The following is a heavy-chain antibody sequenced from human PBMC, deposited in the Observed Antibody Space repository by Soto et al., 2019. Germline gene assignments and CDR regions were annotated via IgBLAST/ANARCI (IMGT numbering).Heavy chain of an antibody. CDR1: GGSVSDKTYY. J-gene: IGHJ6*02. CDR3: ARVTYYYDSSGYSHYYYYYGMDV. CDR2: VYYSGTT. D-gene: IGHD3-22*01. Sequence: PSETLSLTCSVSGGSVSDKTYYWSWIRQPPGKRLEWIGYVYYSGTTNYNPSLKSRVTISVDLSKNRFSLRLSSVTTADTAVYYCARVTYYYDSSGYSHYYYYYGMDVWGQGTTVTVSS. V-gene: IGHV4-61*01.